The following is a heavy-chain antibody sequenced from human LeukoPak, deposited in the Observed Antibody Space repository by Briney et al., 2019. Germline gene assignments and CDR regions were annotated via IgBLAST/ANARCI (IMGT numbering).Heavy chain of an antibody. V-gene: IGHV4-34*01. CDR2: INHSGST. CDR1: GGSFSGYY. Sequence: SETLSLTCAVYGGSFSGYYWSWIRQPPGKGLEWIGEINHSGSTNYNPSLKSRVTISVDTSKNQFSLKLTSVTAADTAVYYCARESTNAFDIWGQGTMVTVSS. J-gene: IGHJ3*02. CDR3: ARESTNAFDI.